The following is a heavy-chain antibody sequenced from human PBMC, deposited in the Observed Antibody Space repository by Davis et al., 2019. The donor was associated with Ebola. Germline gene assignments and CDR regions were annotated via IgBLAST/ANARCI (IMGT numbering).Heavy chain of an antibody. V-gene: IGHV3-73*01. Sequence: GESLKISCAASGFTFSGSAMHWVRQASGKGLEWVGRIRSKANLYATAYAASVKGRFTISRDNAKNTLYLQMNSLRAEDTAVYYCARDHCSSTSCYARSLYYYYGMDVWGQGTTVTVSS. J-gene: IGHJ6*02. CDR3: ARDHCSSTSCYARSLYYYYGMDV. CDR2: IRSKANLYAT. CDR1: GFTFSGSA. D-gene: IGHD2-2*01.